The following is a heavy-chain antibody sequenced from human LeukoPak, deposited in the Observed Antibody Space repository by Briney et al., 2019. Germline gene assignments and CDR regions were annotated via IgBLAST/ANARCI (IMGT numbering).Heavy chain of an antibody. CDR2: ISSSSSYI. CDR1: GFTFSNYN. D-gene: IGHD5-12*01. CDR3: ARDEIWWPAHHVY. Sequence: GGSLRLSCAASGFTFSNYNMNWVRQAPGKGLEWVSSISSSSSYIYYADSVRGRFTISRDNAKNSLYLQMNSLRAEDTAVYYCARDEIWWPAHHVYWGQGTLVTVSS. V-gene: IGHV3-21*04. J-gene: IGHJ4*02.